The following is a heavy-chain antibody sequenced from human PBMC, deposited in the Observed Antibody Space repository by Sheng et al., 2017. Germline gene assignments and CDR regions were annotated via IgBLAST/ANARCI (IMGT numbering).Heavy chain of an antibody. Sequence: EVQLVESGGGLVQPGGSLRLSCTASGFTFSRYWMTWVRQAPGKGLEWVANIKQDGTEKYYVDSGEGRLTISRNNAKNSLYLEMNSLRADDTAIYYCARFGEEGRVVAAAHWYFDLWGPGTLVTVSS. CDR3: ARFGEEGRVVAAAHWYFDL. D-gene: IGHD2-15*01. CDR1: GFTFSRYW. V-gene: IGHV3-7*01. CDR2: IKQDGTEK. J-gene: IGHJ2*01.